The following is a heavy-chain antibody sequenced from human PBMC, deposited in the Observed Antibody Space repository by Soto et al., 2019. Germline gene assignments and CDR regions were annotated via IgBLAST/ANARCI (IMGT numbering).Heavy chain of an antibody. J-gene: IGHJ6*02. CDR1: GDSISRGGYS. D-gene: IGHD6-6*01. CDR2: IYDSGST. CDR3: ARGSSSYYDYGMDV. V-gene: IGHV4-30-2*01. Sequence: SETLSLTCAVSGDSISRGGYSWTWIRQPPGKALEWIGNIYDSGSTSYNPSLKSQVTISVDTSKNQFSLRLTSVTAADTAVYFCARGSSSYYDYGMDVWGQGTTVTVSS.